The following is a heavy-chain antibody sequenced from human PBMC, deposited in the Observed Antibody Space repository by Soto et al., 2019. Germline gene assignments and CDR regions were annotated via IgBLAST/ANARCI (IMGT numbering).Heavy chain of an antibody. CDR2: ISGSGGST. J-gene: IGHJ4*02. CDR3: AKDYSSGWYVAH. Sequence: GGSLRLSCAASGFTFSSYAMSWVRQAPGKGLEWVSAISGSGGSTYYADSVKGRFTISRDNSKNTLYLQMNSLRAEDTAVYYSAKDYSSGWYVAHWGQGTLVTVSS. D-gene: IGHD6-19*01. CDR1: GFTFSSYA. V-gene: IGHV3-23*01.